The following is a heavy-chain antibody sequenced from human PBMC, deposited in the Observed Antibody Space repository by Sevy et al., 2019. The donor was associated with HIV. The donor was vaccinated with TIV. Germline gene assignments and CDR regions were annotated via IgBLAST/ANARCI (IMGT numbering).Heavy chain of an antibody. CDR1: GGSISSSSYY. D-gene: IGHD1-1*01. J-gene: IGHJ4*02. CDR3: ARLSLSRGVTTGSYYFDY. V-gene: IGHV4-39*01. Sequence: SETLSLTCTVSGGSISSSSYYWGWIRQPPGKGLEWIAIIYYSWSTYYDPSLKSRVSIFIDTSKNQFPLKLSPVTAADTALYYCARLSLSRGVTTGSYYFDYWGQGTLVTVSS. CDR2: IYYSWST.